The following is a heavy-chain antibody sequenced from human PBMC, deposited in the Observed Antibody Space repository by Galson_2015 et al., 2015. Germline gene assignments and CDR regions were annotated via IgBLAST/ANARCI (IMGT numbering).Heavy chain of an antibody. CDR3: ARRRTVTHIEY. CDR2: INAGNGNT. V-gene: IGHV1-3*01. CDR1: GYTFTSYA. D-gene: IGHD4-17*01. J-gene: IGHJ4*02. Sequence: SVKVSCKASGYTFTSYAMHWVRQAPGQRLEWMGWINAGNGNTKYSQKFQGRVTITRDTSASTAYMELSSLKAEDTAVYYCARRRTVTHIEYWGQGTLVTVSS.